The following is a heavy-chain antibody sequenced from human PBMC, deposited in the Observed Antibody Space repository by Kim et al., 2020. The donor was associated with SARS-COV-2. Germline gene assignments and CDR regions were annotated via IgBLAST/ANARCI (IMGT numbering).Heavy chain of an antibody. V-gene: IGHV4-34*01. J-gene: IGHJ6*02. CDR3: ARARLRYFDWLLVLYGMDV. D-gene: IGHD3-9*01. CDR1: GGSFSGYY. Sequence: SETLSLTCAVYGGSFSGYYWSWIRQPPGKGLEWIGEINHSGSTNYNPSLKSRVTISVDTSKNQFSLKLSSVTAADTAVYYCARARLRYFDWLLVLYGMDVWGQGTTVTVSS. CDR2: INHSGST.